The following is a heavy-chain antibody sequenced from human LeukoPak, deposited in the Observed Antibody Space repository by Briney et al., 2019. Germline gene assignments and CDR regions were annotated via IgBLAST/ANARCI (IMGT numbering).Heavy chain of an antibody. V-gene: IGHV5-51*01. CDR2: IYPGDSDT. CDR1: GYSFTSYW. D-gene: IGHD6-13*01. CDR3: ARLGSSSFLAYYGMDV. J-gene: IGHJ6*02. Sequence: GESLKISCKGSGYSFTSYWIGWVRQMPGKGLEWMGIIYPGDSDTRYSPSFQGQVTISADKSISTAYLQWSSLKASDTAMYYCARLGSSSFLAYYGMDVWGQGTTVTVSS.